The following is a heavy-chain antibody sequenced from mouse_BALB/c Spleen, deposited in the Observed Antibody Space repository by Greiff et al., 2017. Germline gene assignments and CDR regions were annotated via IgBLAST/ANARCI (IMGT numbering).Heavy chain of an antibody. CDR3: ARSYDGYYAMDY. CDR2: ISYSGST. V-gene: IGHV3-2*02. CDR1: GYSITSDYA. Sequence: EVKLVESGPGLVKPSQSLSLTCTVTGYSITSDYAWNWIRQFPGNKLEWMGYISYSGSTSYNPSLKSRISITRDTSKNQFFLQLNSVTTEDTATYYCARSYDGYYAMDYWGQGTSVTVSS. D-gene: IGHD2-3*01. J-gene: IGHJ4*01.